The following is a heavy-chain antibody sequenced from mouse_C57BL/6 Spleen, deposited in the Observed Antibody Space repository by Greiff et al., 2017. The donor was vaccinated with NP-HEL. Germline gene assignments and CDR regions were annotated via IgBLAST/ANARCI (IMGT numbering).Heavy chain of an antibody. CDR1: GFNIKDDY. Sequence: VQLKESGAELVRPGASVKLSCTASGFNIKDDYMHWVKQRPEQGLEWIGWIDPENGDTEYASKFQGKATITADTSSNTAYLQLSSLTSEDTAVYYCTTRGNWYFDVWGTGTTVTVSS. V-gene: IGHV14-4*01. CDR2: IDPENGDT. J-gene: IGHJ1*03. D-gene: IGHD2-14*01. CDR3: TTRGNWYFDV.